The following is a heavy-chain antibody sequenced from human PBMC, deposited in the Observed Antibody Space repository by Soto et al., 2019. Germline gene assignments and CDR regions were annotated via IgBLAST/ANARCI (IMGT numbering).Heavy chain of an antibody. CDR2: IYYSGAT. D-gene: IGHD1-1*01. V-gene: IGHV4-31*03. CDR3: ARAGRRGDVFDI. J-gene: IGHJ3*02. CDR1: GASLYSDAYY. Sequence: SETLSLTCTVSGASLYSDAYYWSWIRQHPGKGLEWIGYIYYSGATYYNPSLESRVTISLDTPKNYFSLKLSSVSAADTAFYYCARAGRRGDVFDIWGQGTVVSVSS.